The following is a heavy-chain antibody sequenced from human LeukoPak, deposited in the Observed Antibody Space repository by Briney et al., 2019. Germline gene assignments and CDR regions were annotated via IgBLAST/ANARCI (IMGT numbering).Heavy chain of an antibody. CDR1: GFTVSSNY. CDR2: IYSGGST. Sequence: GGSLRLSCAASGFTVSSNYMTCVRQAPGKGLEWVSVIYSGGSTYYADSVKGRFTISRDNSKSTLYLQMNGLRVEDTAVYYCARGIAVADTGFFDYWGQGTLVTVSS. J-gene: IGHJ4*02. D-gene: IGHD6-19*01. V-gene: IGHV3-66*01. CDR3: ARGIAVADTGFFDY.